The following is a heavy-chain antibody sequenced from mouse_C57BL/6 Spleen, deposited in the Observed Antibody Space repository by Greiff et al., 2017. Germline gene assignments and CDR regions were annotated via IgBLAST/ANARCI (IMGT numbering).Heavy chain of an antibody. CDR2: IYPGSGST. CDR3: ARVYGNGDYDGWFAY. J-gene: IGHJ3*01. D-gene: IGHD2-4*01. Sequence: QVQLQQPGAELVKPGASVKMSCKASGYTFTSYWITWVKQRPGQGLEWIGDIYPGSGSTNYNEKFKSKATLTVDTSSSTAYMQLSSLTSEDSAVYYCARVYGNGDYDGWFAYWGQGTLVTVSA. CDR1: GYTFTSYW. V-gene: IGHV1-55*01.